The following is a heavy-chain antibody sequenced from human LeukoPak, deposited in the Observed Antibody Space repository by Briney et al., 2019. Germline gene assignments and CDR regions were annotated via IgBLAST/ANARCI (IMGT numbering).Heavy chain of an antibody. D-gene: IGHD6-19*01. V-gene: IGHV4-59*01. J-gene: IGHJ5*02. CDR1: GGSISNYY. Sequence: PSETLSLTCSVSGGSISNYYWNWIRQSPGKGLECIGNSYNSGSTNNNPSLKSRVTISVDTSKNQFSLKLSSVTAADTAVYYCARGPSGWNWFDPWGQGTLVTVSS. CDR3: ARGPSGWNWFDP. CDR2: SYNSGST.